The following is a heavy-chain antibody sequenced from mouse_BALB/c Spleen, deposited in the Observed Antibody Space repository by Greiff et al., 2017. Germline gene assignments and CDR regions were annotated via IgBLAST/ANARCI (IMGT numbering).Heavy chain of an antibody. D-gene: IGHD1-2*01. CDR3: ARGWITTATFDY. CDR1: GFTFSSYA. CDR2: ISSGGST. Sequence: EVKLMESGGGLVKPGGSLKLSCAASGFTFSSYAMSWVRQTPEKRLEWVASISSGGSTYYPASVKGRFTISRDNARNILYLQMSSLRSEDTAMYYCARGWITTATFDYWGQGTTLTVSS. V-gene: IGHV5-6-5*01. J-gene: IGHJ2*01.